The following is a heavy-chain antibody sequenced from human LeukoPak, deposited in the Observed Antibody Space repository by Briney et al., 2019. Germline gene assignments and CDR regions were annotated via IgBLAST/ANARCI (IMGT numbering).Heavy chain of an antibody. CDR2: ISTNGDRT. J-gene: IGHJ4*02. CDR1: GFTFSTYW. CDR3: VKDPQKSASY. V-gene: IGHV3-64D*06. Sequence: PGGSLRLSCAASGFTFSTYWMHWVRQDPGKGLEEVSAISTNGDRTYYTESVKGRFTISRDNSKNTLYLQMSSLRAEDTTVYYCVKDPQKSASYWGQGTLVTVSS.